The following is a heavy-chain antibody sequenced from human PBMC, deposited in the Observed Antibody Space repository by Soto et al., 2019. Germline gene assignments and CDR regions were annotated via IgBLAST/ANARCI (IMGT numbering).Heavy chain of an antibody. Sequence: PSETLSLTCTVSGGSISSSSYYWGWIRQPPGKGLEWIGSIYYSGSTYYNPSPKSRVTISVDTSKNQFSLKLSSVTAADTAVYYCARCLRIDYVWGSYSYWGQGTLVTVSS. D-gene: IGHD3-16*01. V-gene: IGHV4-39*01. J-gene: IGHJ4*02. CDR1: GGSISSSSYY. CDR3: ARCLRIDYVWGSYSY. CDR2: IYYSGST.